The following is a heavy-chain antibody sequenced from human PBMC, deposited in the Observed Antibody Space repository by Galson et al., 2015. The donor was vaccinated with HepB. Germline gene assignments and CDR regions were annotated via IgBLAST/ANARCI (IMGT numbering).Heavy chain of an antibody. V-gene: IGHV3-23*01. CDR2: ISGSGGST. CDR3: AKDGPAVLRYFDWYPLSYMDV. J-gene: IGHJ6*03. D-gene: IGHD3-9*01. Sequence: SLRLSCAASGFTFSSYAMSWVRQAPGKGLEWVSAISGSGGSTYYADSVKGRFTISRDNSKNTLYLQMNSLRAEDTAVYYCAKDGPAVLRYFDWYPLSYMDVWGKGTTVTVSS. CDR1: GFTFSSYA.